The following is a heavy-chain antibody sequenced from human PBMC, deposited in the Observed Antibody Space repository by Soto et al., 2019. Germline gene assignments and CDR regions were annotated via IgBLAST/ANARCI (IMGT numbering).Heavy chain of an antibody. CDR2: ISGSGGST. CDR1: GFTFSSYA. Sequence: EVQLLESGGGLVQPGGSLRLSCAASGFTFSSYAMSWVRQAPGKGLERVSAISGSGGSTYYADSVKGRFTISRDNSKNTLYLQMNSLRAEDTAVYYCAKGTQRGAVAGTDYFDYWGQGTLVTVSS. V-gene: IGHV3-23*01. J-gene: IGHJ4*02. CDR3: AKGTQRGAVAGTDYFDY. D-gene: IGHD6-19*01.